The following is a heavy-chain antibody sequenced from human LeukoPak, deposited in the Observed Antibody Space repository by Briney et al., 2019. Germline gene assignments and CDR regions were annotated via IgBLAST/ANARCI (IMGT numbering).Heavy chain of an antibody. V-gene: IGHV3-11*04. Sequence: LSLTCAASGFTFSDYYMSWIRQAPGKGLEWVSYISSSGSTIYYADSVKGRFTISRDNAKNSLYLQMNSLRAEDTAVYYCARDGEDSYGPVGWFDPWGQGTLVTVSS. CDR1: GFTFSDYY. J-gene: IGHJ5*02. CDR2: ISSSGSTI. CDR3: ARDGEDSYGPVGWFDP. D-gene: IGHD5-18*01.